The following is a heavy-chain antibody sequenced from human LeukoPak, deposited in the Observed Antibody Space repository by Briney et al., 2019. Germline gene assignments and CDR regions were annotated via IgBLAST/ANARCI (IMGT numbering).Heavy chain of an antibody. CDR2: ISSTNNYI. CDR1: GFTFRSYT. V-gene: IGHV3-21*01. D-gene: IGHD3-22*01. J-gene: IGHJ4*02. Sequence: GGSLRLSCAASGFTFRSYTVTWVRQAPGKGLEWVSSISSTNNYIYYADSVKGRLTISRDNAKNSLYLQMNGLGAEDTAVYYCARDYDSSGSFDYWGRGTLVAVSS. CDR3: ARDYDSSGSFDY.